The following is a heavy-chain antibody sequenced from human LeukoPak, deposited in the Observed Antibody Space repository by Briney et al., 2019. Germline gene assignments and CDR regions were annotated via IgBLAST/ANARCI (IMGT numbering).Heavy chain of an antibody. D-gene: IGHD2-15*01. J-gene: IGHJ4*02. Sequence: PGGSLRLSCAASGFTFSSYGMHWVRQAPGKGLEWVAVIWYDGSNKYYADSVKGRFTISRDNSKNTLYLQMNSLRAEDTAVCYCARDREDNYFDYWGQGTLVTVSS. V-gene: IGHV3-33*01. CDR2: IWYDGSNK. CDR3: ARDREDNYFDY. CDR1: GFTFSSYG.